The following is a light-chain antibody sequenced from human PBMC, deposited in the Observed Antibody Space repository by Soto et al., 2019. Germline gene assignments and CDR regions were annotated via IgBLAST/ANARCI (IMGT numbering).Light chain of an antibody. CDR3: QQYYTYPYT. V-gene: IGKV1-8*01. CDR2: ASS. J-gene: IGKJ2*01. CDR1: QGISSY. Sequence: AIRMTQSPSSFSASTGDRVTITCRASQGISSYLAWYQQKPGKAPKLLIYASSTQQSGVPSRFSRSGSGTDFAIIISCPQAEDFTTDYCQQYYTYPYTFGLGTKLEI.